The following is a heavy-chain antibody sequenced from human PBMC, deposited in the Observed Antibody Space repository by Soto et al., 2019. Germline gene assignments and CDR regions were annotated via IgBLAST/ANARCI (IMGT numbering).Heavy chain of an antibody. CDR2: ISAYNGNT. CDR3: ARNYDFWSGYYSRYYYYMDV. J-gene: IGHJ6*03. CDR1: GYTFTSYG. Sequence: GASVKVSCKASGYTFTSYGISWVRQAPGQGLEWMGWISAYNGNTNYAQKLQGRVTMTTDTSTSTAYMELRSLRSDDTAVYYCARNYDFWSGYYSRYYYYMDVWGKGTTVTVSS. V-gene: IGHV1-18*01. D-gene: IGHD3-3*01.